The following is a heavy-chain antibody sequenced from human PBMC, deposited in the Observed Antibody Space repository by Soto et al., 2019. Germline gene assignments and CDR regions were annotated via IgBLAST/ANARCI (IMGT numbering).Heavy chain of an antibody. J-gene: IGHJ4*02. CDR1: GIPFSIYD. CDR2: IGHVGDT. V-gene: IGHV3-13*04. D-gene: IGHD7-27*01. CDR3: AALGPHTY. Sequence: EVQLVDSGGGLVQPGGSLRLSCAASGIPFSIYDLLWVRQATGKGLQWVSAIGHVGDTYYAGYVRGRFTISREHATNTMHLKTKHLSAEDTAVYYCAALGPHTYGGQGALVTGSS.